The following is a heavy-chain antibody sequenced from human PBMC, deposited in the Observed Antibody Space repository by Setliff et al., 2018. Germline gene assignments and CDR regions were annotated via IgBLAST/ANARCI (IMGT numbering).Heavy chain of an antibody. CDR3: ARVGDSSGWYFSRYFDY. J-gene: IGHJ4*02. V-gene: IGHV4-38-2*02. Sequence: SETLSLTCTVSGYSISSGYYWGWIRQPPGKGLEWIGSIYHSGSTHYNPSLKSRVTISVDTSKNQFSLKLSSVTAADTAVYYCARVGDSSGWYFSRYFDYWGQGTPVTVSS. CDR2: IYHSGST. D-gene: IGHD6-19*01. CDR1: GYSISSGYY.